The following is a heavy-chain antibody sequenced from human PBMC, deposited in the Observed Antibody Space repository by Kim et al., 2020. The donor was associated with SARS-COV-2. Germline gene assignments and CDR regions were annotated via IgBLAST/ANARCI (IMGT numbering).Heavy chain of an antibody. V-gene: IGHV4-59*08. J-gene: IGHJ4*02. D-gene: IGHD3-9*01. CDR3: ARRETRDLFTSDWAFFDY. CDR1: GDSMSADY. Sequence: SETLSLTCTVSGDSMSADYWNWIRQSPGKGLEWIGYVYFRGTTSYNPSLKSRVTISIDMSKSQFSLKLNSVTAADTAVYYCARRETRDLFTSDWAFFDYWGQGSLVTVSS. CDR2: VYFRGTT.